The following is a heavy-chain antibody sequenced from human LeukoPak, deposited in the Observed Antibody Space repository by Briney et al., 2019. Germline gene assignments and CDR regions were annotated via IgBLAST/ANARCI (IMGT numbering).Heavy chain of an antibody. J-gene: IGHJ4*02. CDR2: ISGSGGST. CDR1: GFTFSSYA. V-gene: IGHV3-23*01. D-gene: IGHD6-19*01. Sequence: GGSLRLSCAASGFTFSSYAMSWVRQAPGKGLEWVSAISGSGGSTYYADSVKGRFTISRDNSKNTLYLQMNSLRAEDTAVYYCAREVVVSGTGNYFDYWGRGTLVTVSS. CDR3: AREVVVSGTGNYFDY.